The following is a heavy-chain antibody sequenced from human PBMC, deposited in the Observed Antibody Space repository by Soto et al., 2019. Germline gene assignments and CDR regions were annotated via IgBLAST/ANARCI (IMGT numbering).Heavy chain of an antibody. J-gene: IGHJ3*02. CDR2: ISYDGSNK. D-gene: IGHD3-22*01. V-gene: IGHV3-30-3*01. CDR3: ARDNPVYYDSSGYFDAFDI. CDR1: GFTFSSYA. Sequence: PGGSLRLSCAASGFTFSSYAMHWVRQAPGKGLEWVAVISYDGSNKYYADSVKGRFTISRDNSKNTLYLQMNSLRVEDTAVYYCARDNPVYYDSSGYFDAFDIWGQGTMVTVSS.